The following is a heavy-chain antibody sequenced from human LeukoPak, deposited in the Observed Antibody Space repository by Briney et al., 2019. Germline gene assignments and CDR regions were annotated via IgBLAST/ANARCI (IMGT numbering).Heavy chain of an antibody. Sequence: SGTLSLTCAVSGGSISSSNWWSWVRQPPGKGLEWIGEIYHSGSTNYNPSLKSRVTISVDTSKNQFSLKLSSVTAADTAVYYCARDPGEPFQRAFDIWGQGTMVTVSS. CDR1: GGSISSSNW. D-gene: IGHD3-10*01. CDR2: IYHSGST. J-gene: IGHJ3*02. V-gene: IGHV4-4*02. CDR3: ARDPGEPFQRAFDI.